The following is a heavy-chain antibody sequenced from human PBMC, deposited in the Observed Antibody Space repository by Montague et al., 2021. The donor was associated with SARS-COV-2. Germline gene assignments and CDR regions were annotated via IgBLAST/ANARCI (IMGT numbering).Heavy chain of an antibody. J-gene: IGHJ4*02. CDR1: GFTFSNYW. V-gene: IGHV3-74*01. Sequence: SLRLSFSASGFTFSNYWIHWVRQVPGKGLVWVARTDGDGRGTSYADSVKGRFTISRDNAKNTVDLQMNGLRADDTAVYYCGSVFEYWGQGTLVTVSS. CDR3: GSVFEY. CDR2: TDGDGRGT.